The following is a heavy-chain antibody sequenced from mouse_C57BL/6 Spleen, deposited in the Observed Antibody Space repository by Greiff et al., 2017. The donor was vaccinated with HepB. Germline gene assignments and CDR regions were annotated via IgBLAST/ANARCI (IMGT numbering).Heavy chain of an antibody. Sequence: VQLQQSGAELVKPGASVKLSCKASGYTFTSYWMHWVKQRPGQGLEWIGMIHPNSGSTNYNEKFKSKATLTVDKSSSTAYMQLSSLTSEDSAVYYCARSDTTVVAPVDYWGQGTTLTVSS. CDR3: ARSDTTVVAPVDY. CDR1: GYTFTSYW. J-gene: IGHJ2*01. CDR2: IHPNSGST. V-gene: IGHV1-64*01. D-gene: IGHD1-1*01.